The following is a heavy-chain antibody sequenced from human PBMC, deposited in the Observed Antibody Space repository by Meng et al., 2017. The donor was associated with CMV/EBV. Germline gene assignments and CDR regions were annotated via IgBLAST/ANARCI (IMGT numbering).Heavy chain of an antibody. D-gene: IGHD3-9*01. CDR2: IRSKAYGGTT. CDR3: TRDYAKYYDILTGYYRLGFFDY. J-gene: IGHJ4*02. V-gene: IGHV3-49*04. Sequence: GESLKISCTASGFTFGDYAMSWVRQAPGKGLEWVGFIRSKAYGGTTEYAASVKGRFTISRDDSKSIAYLQMNSLKTEDTAVYYCTRDYAKYYDILTGYYRLGFFDYWGQGTLVTVSS. CDR1: GFTFGDYA.